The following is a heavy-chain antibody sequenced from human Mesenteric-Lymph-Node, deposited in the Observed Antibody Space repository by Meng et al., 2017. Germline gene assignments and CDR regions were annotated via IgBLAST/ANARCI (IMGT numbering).Heavy chain of an antibody. J-gene: IGHJ4*02. CDR3: AREAGRDGYATPKFDY. Sequence: QVQLQESGPGLVKPSQTLSLTCTVSGGSISSSNYYWSWIRQPPGKGLEWSGHIYNSGSTYYNPSLKSRITISVDTSKNQFSLKLISATAADTAVYYCAREAGRDGYATPKFDYWGQGTLVTVSS. D-gene: IGHD5-24*01. V-gene: IGHV4-30-4*01. CDR2: IYNSGST. CDR1: GGSISSSNYY.